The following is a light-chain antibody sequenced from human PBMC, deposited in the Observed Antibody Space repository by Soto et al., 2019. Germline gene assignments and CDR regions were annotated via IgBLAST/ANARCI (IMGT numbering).Light chain of an antibody. CDR3: QQYNSYQRT. J-gene: IGKJ2*01. Sequence: DIQMTQSPSTLSASVGDRVTITCRASQSISSWLAWYQQKPGKAHKLLIYKASSLESGVPSRFSGSGSGTEFTLTISSLQPDDFATYYCQQYNSYQRTFGQGTKVDIK. V-gene: IGKV1-5*03. CDR2: KAS. CDR1: QSISSW.